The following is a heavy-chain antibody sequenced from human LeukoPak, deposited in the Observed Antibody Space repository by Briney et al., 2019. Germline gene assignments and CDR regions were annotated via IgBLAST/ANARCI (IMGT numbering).Heavy chain of an antibody. D-gene: IGHD3-10*01. CDR2: ISYDGSNK. CDR3: AKESHVLLWFGEFGY. J-gene: IGHJ4*02. Sequence: GGSLRLSCAASGFTFSSYGMHWVRQAPGKGLEWVAVISYDGSNKYYADSVKGRFTISRDNSKNTLCLQMNSLRAEDAAVYYCAKESHVLLWFGEFGYWGQGTLVTVSS. V-gene: IGHV3-30*18. CDR1: GFTFSSYG.